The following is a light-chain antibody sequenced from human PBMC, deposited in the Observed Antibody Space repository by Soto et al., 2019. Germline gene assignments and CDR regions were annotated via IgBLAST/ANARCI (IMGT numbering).Light chain of an antibody. CDR2: SAS. V-gene: IGKV1-9*01. J-gene: IGKJ2*01. CDR1: QDINKF. CDR3: QQLKTYPYT. Sequence: IQLTQSPSSLSASVGDRVTLTCRASQDINKFLAWFQQTPGKAPKLLVYSASTLHNGVPSRFSGSGSGTDFALTISSLQPEDFATYYCQQLKTYPYTFGQGTRLDIK.